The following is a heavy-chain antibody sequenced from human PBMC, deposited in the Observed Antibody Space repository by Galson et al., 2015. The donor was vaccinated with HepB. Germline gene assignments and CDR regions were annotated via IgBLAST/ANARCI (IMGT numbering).Heavy chain of an antibody. CDR2: IIPIFGAA. D-gene: IGHD3-16*02. V-gene: IGHV1-69*13. J-gene: IGHJ4*02. Sequence: SVKVSCKASGGTFSSYAISWVRQAPGQGLEWMGGIIPIFGAANYAQKFQGRVTITADESTSTAYMELSSLRSEDTAVYYCASGGSFNDYVWGSYRWYYFDYWGQGTLVTVSS. CDR1: GGTFSSYA. CDR3: ASGGSFNDYVWGSYRWYYFDY.